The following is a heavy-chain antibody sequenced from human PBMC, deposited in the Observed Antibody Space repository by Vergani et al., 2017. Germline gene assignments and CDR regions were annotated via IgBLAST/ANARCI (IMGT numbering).Heavy chain of an antibody. CDR2: ISGSGGST. D-gene: IGHD2-2*01. J-gene: IGHJ6*02. CDR3: AKDQAGPAASDYYNGMDV. V-gene: IGHV3-23*01. CDR1: GFTFSSYA. Sequence: EVQLLESGGGLVQPGGSLRLSCAASGFTFSSYAMSWVRQAPGKGLEWVSAISGSGGSTYYADSVKGRFTISRDNSKNTLYLQMNSLRAEDTAVYYCAKDQAGPAASDYYNGMDVWGQGTTVTVSS.